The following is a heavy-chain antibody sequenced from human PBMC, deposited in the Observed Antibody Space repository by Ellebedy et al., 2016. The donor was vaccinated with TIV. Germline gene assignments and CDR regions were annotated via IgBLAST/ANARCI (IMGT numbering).Heavy chain of an antibody. D-gene: IGHD4-17*01. J-gene: IGHJ4*02. CDR1: GFPFSSYW. CDR2: IKQDGSEK. CDR3: ASSDSVTTFRY. Sequence: GESLKISCAASGFPFSSYWMSWVRQAPGKGLEWVANIKQDGSEKNNVDSVKGRFTISRDNAKKSLYLQVNSLRAEDTAVYYCASSDSVTTFRYWGQGTLVTVSS. V-gene: IGHV3-7*01.